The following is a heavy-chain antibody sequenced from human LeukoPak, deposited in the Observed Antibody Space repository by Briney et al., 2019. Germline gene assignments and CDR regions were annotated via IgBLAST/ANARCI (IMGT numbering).Heavy chain of an antibody. Sequence: PGGSLRLSCAASGFTFSNYAMNWVRQAPGKGLEGVSYISSSSTHIYYADSVKGRFTISRDNARNSLYLQMNSLRAEDTAIYYCARSEHSSSSFDYWGQGTLVTVSS. J-gene: IGHJ4*02. V-gene: IGHV3-21*01. CDR2: ISSSSTHI. CDR1: GFTFSNYA. CDR3: ARSEHSSSSFDY. D-gene: IGHD6-6*01.